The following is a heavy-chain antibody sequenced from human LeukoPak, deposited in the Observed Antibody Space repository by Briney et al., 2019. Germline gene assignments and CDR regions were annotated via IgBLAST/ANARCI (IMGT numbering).Heavy chain of an antibody. J-gene: IGHJ6*02. V-gene: IGHV3-23*01. D-gene: IGHD3-16*01. CDR1: GFTFSSYA. CDR2: ISGSAGST. CDR3: ARGGGLDV. Sequence: GGSLRLSCAASGFTFSSYAINWVRQAPGKGLEWVSGISGSAGSTYYADSVKGRFTISRDNAKNSLYLQMSNLRAEDTAVYFCARGGGLDVWGQGATVTVSS.